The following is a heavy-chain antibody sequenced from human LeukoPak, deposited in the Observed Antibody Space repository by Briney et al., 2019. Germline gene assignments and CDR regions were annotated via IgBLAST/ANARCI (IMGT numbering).Heavy chain of an antibody. CDR2: IKQDGSEK. V-gene: IGHV3-7*01. CDR3: ARVGQFLEWLYPTFYFDY. J-gene: IGHJ4*02. CDR1: GFTFSSYW. Sequence: PGGSLRLSCAASGFTFSSYWMSWVRQAPGKGLEWVANIKQDGSEKYYVDSVKGRFTISRDNAKNSLYLQMNSLRAEDTAVYYCARVGQFLEWLYPTFYFDYWGQGTLVTVSS. D-gene: IGHD3-3*01.